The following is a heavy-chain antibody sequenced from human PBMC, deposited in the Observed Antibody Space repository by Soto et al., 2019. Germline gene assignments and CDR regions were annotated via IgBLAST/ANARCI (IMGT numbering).Heavy chain of an antibody. CDR1: GGSISSYY. J-gene: IGHJ5*02. CDR3: ARGDGTGTQNWFDP. V-gene: IGHV4-59*01. D-gene: IGHD1-7*01. CDR2: IYYSGST. Sequence: SETLSLTCTVSGGSISSYYWSWIRQPPGKGLEWIGYIYYSGSTNYNPSLNSRVTISVDTSKNQFSLKLSSVTAADTAVYYCARGDGTGTQNWFDPWGQGTLVTVSS.